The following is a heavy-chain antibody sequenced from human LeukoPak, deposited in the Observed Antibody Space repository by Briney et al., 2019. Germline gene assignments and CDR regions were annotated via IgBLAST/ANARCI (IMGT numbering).Heavy chain of an antibody. V-gene: IGHV3-48*03. Sequence: GGSLRLSCEASGFTFSNYEMNWVRQAPGKGLEWVSFISSSGSTIYYADSVKGRFTISRDNAKNSLYLQMNSLRAEDTAVYYCARDFRYFDWLFDYWGQGTLVTVSS. D-gene: IGHD3-9*01. CDR3: ARDFRYFDWLFDY. CDR1: GFTFSNYE. CDR2: ISSSGSTI. J-gene: IGHJ4*02.